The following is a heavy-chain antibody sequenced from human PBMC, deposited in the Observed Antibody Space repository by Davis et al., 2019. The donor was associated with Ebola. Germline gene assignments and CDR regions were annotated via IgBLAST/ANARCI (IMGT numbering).Heavy chain of an antibody. D-gene: IGHD6-19*01. Sequence: MPSETLSLTCAVSGGSISSGGYSWSWIRQPPGKGLEWIGYIYHSGSTYYNPSLKSRVTISVDRSKNQFSLKLSSVTAADTAVYYCTRTTRDSGWFIDFWGRGTRVTVSS. V-gene: IGHV4-30-2*01. CDR3: TRTTRDSGWFIDF. CDR2: IYHSGST. J-gene: IGHJ4*02. CDR1: GGSISSGGYS.